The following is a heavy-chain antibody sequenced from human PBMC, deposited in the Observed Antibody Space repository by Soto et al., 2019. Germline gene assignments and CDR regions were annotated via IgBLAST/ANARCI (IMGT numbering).Heavy chain of an antibody. CDR3: ARDYYETSGPSLAP. Sequence: SVTLSVTWSVAEGSSGGYYGSCISQPPGKGLEWIGYIYYSDSINYNPSLKSRVIISDDTSKNQFSLRLSSVTAADTAVYYCARDYYETSGPSLAPRGHRTPVPVSS. J-gene: IGHJ5*02. V-gene: IGHV4-59*01. CDR1: EGSSGGYY. D-gene: IGHD3-22*01. CDR2: IYYSDSI.